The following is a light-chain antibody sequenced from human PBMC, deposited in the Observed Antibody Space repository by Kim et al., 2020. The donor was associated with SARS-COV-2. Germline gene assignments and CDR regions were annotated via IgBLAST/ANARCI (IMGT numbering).Light chain of an antibody. CDR2: DAS. CDR3: QQRANWSPAIT. Sequence: PGERATLSCRASQSVGNYLVGYQQKPGQAPRLLIYDASNRATGIPARFSGSGSGTDFTLTISSLEPEDFAVYYCQQRANWSPAITFGQGTRLEIK. J-gene: IGKJ5*01. V-gene: IGKV3-11*01. CDR1: QSVGNY.